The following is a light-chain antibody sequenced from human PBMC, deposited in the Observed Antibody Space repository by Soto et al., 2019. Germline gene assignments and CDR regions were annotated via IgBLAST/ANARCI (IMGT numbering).Light chain of an antibody. V-gene: IGKV3-11*01. CDR2: DAS. Sequence: EIVMTQSPATLSLSPGERATLSCRAGQSVSSYLAWYQQKPGQAPRLLIYDASNRATGIPARFSGSGSGTDFTLTISSLDPEDFAVYYCQQRSIWPLTFGGGTKVEIK. J-gene: IGKJ4*01. CDR3: QQRSIWPLT. CDR1: QSVSSY.